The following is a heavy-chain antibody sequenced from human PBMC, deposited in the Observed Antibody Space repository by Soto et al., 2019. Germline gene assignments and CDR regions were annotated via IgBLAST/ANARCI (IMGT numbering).Heavy chain of an antibody. J-gene: IGHJ4*02. V-gene: IGHV3-30-3*01. CDR2: ISYDGSDK. CDR1: GFTFSSYA. D-gene: IGHD4-17*01. Sequence: QVQLVESGGGVVQPGRSLRLSCAASGFTFSSYAIHWVRQAPGKGLEWVAVISYDGSDKYYADSVKGRFTISRDNSKNTLYLRMNRLRADDTAVYYCARDYGDSDFLDSWGQGPLVAVSS. CDR3: ARDYGDSDFLDS.